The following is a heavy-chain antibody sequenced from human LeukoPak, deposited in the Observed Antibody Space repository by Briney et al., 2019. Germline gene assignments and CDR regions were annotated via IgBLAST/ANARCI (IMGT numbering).Heavy chain of an antibody. D-gene: IGHD4-23*01. Sequence: GASVKVSCKASGYTFTSYYIHWVRQAPGQGLEWMGIINPSGDSTSYAQKFQGRVTMTRDTSTSTVYMELSSLRSEDTAVYYCAREANDYGGSFDYWGQGTLVTVSS. V-gene: IGHV1-46*01. J-gene: IGHJ4*02. CDR3: AREANDYGGSFDY. CDR1: GYTFTSYY. CDR2: INPSGDST.